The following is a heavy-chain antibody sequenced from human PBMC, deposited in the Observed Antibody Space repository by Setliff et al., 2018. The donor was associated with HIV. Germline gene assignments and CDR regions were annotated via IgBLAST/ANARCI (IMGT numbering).Heavy chain of an antibody. CDR2: INHSGGT. J-gene: IGHJ1*01. CDR3: ARGGYSYGFGRHRAYFQY. V-gene: IGHV4-34*01. D-gene: IGHD5-18*01. Sequence: SETLSLTCAVYGGSFSAYYWSWIRQTPGKGLEWIGEINHSGGTNYNPSLKSRVTMSVDTSKSQFSLKLSSVTAADTAVFYCARGGYSYGFGRHRAYFQYWGQGTQVTVSS. CDR1: GGSFSAYY.